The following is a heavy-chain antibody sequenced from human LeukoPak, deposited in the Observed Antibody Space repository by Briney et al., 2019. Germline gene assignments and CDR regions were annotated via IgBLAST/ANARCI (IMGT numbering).Heavy chain of an antibody. D-gene: IGHD2-2*01. Sequence: GGSLRLSCAPSGLTFSSYGMHWVRQAPGKGLEWVAFIRYDGSNKYYADSVKGRFTISRDNSKNTLYLQMNSLRAEDTAVYYCAKDGTVVVPAAMYYYYMDVWGKGTTVTVSS. CDR1: GLTFSSYG. CDR3: AKDGTVVVPAAMYYYYMDV. V-gene: IGHV3-30*02. CDR2: IRYDGSNK. J-gene: IGHJ6*03.